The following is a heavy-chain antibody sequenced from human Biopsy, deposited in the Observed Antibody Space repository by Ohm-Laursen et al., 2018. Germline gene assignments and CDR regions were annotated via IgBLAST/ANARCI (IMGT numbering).Heavy chain of an antibody. D-gene: IGHD3-9*01. CDR2: ISHTGST. Sequence: SQTLSLTCSVSGGPINSANYFWAWIRQHLGKGLEWIGYISHTGSTHSNPSLKSRITISIDTSENHFSLKLRSVTATDTAVYYCVREPKTGTAEAWYFDLWGRGTLVTVSS. CDR1: GGPINSANYF. J-gene: IGHJ2*01. V-gene: IGHV4-31*03. CDR3: VREPKTGTAEAWYFDL.